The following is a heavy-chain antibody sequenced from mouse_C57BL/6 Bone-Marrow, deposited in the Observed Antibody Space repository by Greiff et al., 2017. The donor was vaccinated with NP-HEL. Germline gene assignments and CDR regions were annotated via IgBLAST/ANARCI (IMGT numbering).Heavy chain of an antibody. CDR1: GYTFTSYG. V-gene: IGHV1-81*01. CDR3: ANTYYRYFDV. CDR2: IYPRSGNT. Sequence: VMLVESGAELARPGASVKLSCKASGYTFTSYGLSWVKQRTGQGLEWIGEIYPRSGNTYYNEKFKGKATLTADKSSSTAYMELRSLTSEDSAVYFCANTYYRYFDVWGTGTTVTVHS. J-gene: IGHJ1*03. D-gene: IGHD5-1*01.